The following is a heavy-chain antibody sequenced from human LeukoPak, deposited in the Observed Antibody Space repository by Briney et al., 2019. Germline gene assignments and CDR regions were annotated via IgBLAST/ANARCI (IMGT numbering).Heavy chain of an antibody. CDR1: GCSISSYSFY. V-gene: IGHV4-61*02. CDR3: ARRVLNWFDP. CDR2: IYTSEST. J-gene: IGHJ5*02. Sequence: SQTLSLTCTASGCSISSYSFYWIWLAPPAGKGLEGIGRIYTSESTNYNPSLKRLATIAVDTTKNQFSKKLSSVPAAETAVYYCARRVLNWFDPWGQGTLVTVSS. D-gene: IGHD6-13*01.